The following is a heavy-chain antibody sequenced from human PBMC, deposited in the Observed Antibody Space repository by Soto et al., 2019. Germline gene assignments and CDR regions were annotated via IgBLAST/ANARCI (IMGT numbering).Heavy chain of an antibody. D-gene: IGHD5-18*01. CDR1: GFTFDDYA. J-gene: IGHJ4*02. V-gene: IGHV3-43D*04. Sequence: SLRLSCAAYGFTFDDYAMQWVRQAPGKGLEWVSLISWDGGSKHYAESMKGRFTIFRDNSKNSLYLQINSLRAEDTALYYCAKAFSGGYGAIDYWGQGTLVTVSS. CDR2: ISWDGGSK. CDR3: AKAFSGGYGAIDY.